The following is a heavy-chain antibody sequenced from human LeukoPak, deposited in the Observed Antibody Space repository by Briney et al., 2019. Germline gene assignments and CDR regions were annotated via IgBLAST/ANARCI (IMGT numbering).Heavy chain of an antibody. D-gene: IGHD3-22*01. CDR2: IKQDGSEK. V-gene: IGHV3-7*05. CDR3: ARGVMSNYYNDYFDL. CDR1: GFTFSSYW. J-gene: IGHJ4*02. Sequence: GGSLRLSCAASGFTFSSYWMSWVRQAPGKGLEWVANIKQDGSEKYYVDSVKGRFTISRDNAKNSLYLQMNSLRAEDTAVYYCARGVMSNYYNDYFDLWGQGTLVTVSS.